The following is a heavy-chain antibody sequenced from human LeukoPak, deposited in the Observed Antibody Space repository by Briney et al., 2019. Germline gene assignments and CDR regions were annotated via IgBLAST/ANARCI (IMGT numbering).Heavy chain of an antibody. CDR1: AGSISSYY. V-gene: IGHV4-59*08. Sequence: PSETLSLTCTVSAGSISSYYWSWIRQPPGKGLEWIGYIYYSGSTNYNPSLKSRVTISVDTSKNQFSLKLSSVTAADTAVYYCARSRGYSYGYFDYWGQGTLVTVSS. D-gene: IGHD5-18*01. J-gene: IGHJ4*02. CDR2: IYYSGST. CDR3: ARSRGYSYGYFDY.